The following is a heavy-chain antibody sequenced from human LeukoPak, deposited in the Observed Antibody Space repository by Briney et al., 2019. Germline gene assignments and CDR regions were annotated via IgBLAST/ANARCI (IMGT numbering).Heavy chain of an antibody. CDR2: IYYSGST. D-gene: IGHD3-16*01. J-gene: IGHJ4*02. CDR1: GGSISSSNYY. CDR3: ARRGLRADS. V-gene: IGHV4-39*01. Sequence: PSETLSLTCTVSGGSISSSNYYWGWIRQPPGKGLEWIGSIYYSGSTYYNPSLKSRVTISVDTSINQFSLKLSSVTAADTAVYYCARRGLRADSWGQGTLVSVSS.